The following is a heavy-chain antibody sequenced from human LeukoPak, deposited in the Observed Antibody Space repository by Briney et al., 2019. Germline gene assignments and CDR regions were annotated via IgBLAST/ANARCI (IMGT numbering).Heavy chain of an antibody. D-gene: IGHD3-22*01. CDR1: GGSISSGDYY. CDR3: ARDEYYYDSSGQGLNAFDI. CDR2: IYYSGST. V-gene: IGHV4-30-4*01. J-gene: IGHJ3*02. Sequence: SETLSLTCTVSGGSISSGDYYWSWIRQPPGKGLEWIGYIYYSGSTYYNPSLKSRVTISVDTSKNQFSLKLSSVTAADTAVYYCARDEYYYDSSGQGLNAFDIWGQGTMVTVSS.